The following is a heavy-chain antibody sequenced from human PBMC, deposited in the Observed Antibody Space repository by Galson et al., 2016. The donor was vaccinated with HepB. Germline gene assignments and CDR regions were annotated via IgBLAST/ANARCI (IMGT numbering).Heavy chain of an antibody. J-gene: IGHJ6*02. Sequence: SLRLSCAASGFTFNTYAMNWVRQAPGKGLEWVSFISDTGRSTYYADSVKGRFTISRDNSKNTLYLQLNSLRVDDTAVYYCAKAKALRYSAYDFLRGSRYAGIMDVWGQGTTVTVSS. V-gene: IGHV3-23*01. D-gene: IGHD5-12*01. CDR3: AKAKALRYSAYDFLRGSRYAGIMDV. CDR1: GFTFNTYA. CDR2: ISDTGRST.